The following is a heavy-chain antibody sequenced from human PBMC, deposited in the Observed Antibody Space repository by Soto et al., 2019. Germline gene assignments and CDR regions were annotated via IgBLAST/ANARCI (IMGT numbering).Heavy chain of an antibody. CDR1: GGSISSYY. Sequence: SETLSLTCTVSGGSISSYYWSWLRQPPGKGLEWIGYIYYSGSTNYNPSLKSRVTISVDTSKNQFSLKLSSVAAADTAVYYCARAQSRDGYNYVPNYYYGMDVWGQGTTVTVSS. J-gene: IGHJ6*02. CDR2: IYYSGST. V-gene: IGHV4-59*01. D-gene: IGHD5-12*01. CDR3: ARAQSRDGYNYVPNYYYGMDV.